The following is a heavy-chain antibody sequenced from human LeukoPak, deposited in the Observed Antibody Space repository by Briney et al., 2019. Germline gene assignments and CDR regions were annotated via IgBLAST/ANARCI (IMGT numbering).Heavy chain of an antibody. D-gene: IGHD6-19*01. V-gene: IGHV3-30*04. Sequence: PGRSLRLSCAASGFTFSSYAMHWVRQAPGKGLEWVAVISYDGSNKYYADSVKGRFTISTDNPKNTLFLQLNSLRAEDTAVYYCGRDGGGWTASDYWGEGTRLSVSS. J-gene: IGHJ4*02. CDR3: GRDGGGWTASDY. CDR2: ISYDGSNK. CDR1: GFTFSSYA.